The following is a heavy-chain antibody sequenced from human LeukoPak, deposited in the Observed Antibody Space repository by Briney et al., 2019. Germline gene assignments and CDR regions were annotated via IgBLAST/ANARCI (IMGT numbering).Heavy chain of an antibody. Sequence: ASVKVSCKASGGTFSSYAISWVRQAPGQGLEWMGGIIPIFGTANYAQKFQGRVTMTTDTSTSTAYMELRSLRSDDTAVYYCARASGDYYDSSGYYYFDYWGQGTLVTVSS. V-gene: IGHV1-69*05. CDR2: IIPIFGTA. CDR1: GGTFSSYA. D-gene: IGHD3-22*01. J-gene: IGHJ4*02. CDR3: ARASGDYYDSSGYYYFDY.